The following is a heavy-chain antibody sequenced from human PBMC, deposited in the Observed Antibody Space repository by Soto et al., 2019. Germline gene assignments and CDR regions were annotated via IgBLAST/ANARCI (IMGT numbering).Heavy chain of an antibody. CDR2: IWYDGSNK. CDR1: GFTFSSYG. J-gene: IGHJ4*02. D-gene: IGHD4-17*01. V-gene: IGHV3-33*01. Sequence: ESGGGVVQPGRSLRLSCAASGFTFSSYGMHWVRQAPGKGLEWVAVIWYDGSNKYYADSVKGRFTISRDNSKNTLYLQMNSLRAEDTAVYYCARDWGDYGDYVEDYWGQGTLVTVSS. CDR3: ARDWGDYGDYVEDY.